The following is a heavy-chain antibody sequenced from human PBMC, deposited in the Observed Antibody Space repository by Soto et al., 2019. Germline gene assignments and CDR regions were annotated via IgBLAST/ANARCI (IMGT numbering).Heavy chain of an antibody. CDR3: AKAQVATPLGHPFDY. CDR1: GFTFGSYA. D-gene: IGHD5-12*01. V-gene: IGHV3-23*01. Sequence: GGSLRLSCAASGFTFGSYAMSWVRQAPGKGLEWVSAISGSGGSTYYADSVKGRFTISRDNSKNTLYLQMNSLRAEDTAVYYCAKAQVATPLGHPFDYWSQGTLVTVSS. CDR2: ISGSGGST. J-gene: IGHJ4*02.